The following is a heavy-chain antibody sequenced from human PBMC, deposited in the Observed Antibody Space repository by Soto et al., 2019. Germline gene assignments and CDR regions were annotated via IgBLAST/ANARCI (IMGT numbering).Heavy chain of an antibody. D-gene: IGHD3-22*01. CDR2: ISTNGGNT. Sequence: GGSLRLSCSASGFTFSIYAMHWVRQAPGKGLEYVSSISTNGGNTHYADSVKGRFTISRDNSKNTHYLQMSNLRAEDTAVYYCVKGEYYYASAAYYPFDHWGQGTLVTVSS. CDR3: VKGEYYYASAAYYPFDH. V-gene: IGHV3-64D*06. J-gene: IGHJ4*02. CDR1: GFTFSIYA.